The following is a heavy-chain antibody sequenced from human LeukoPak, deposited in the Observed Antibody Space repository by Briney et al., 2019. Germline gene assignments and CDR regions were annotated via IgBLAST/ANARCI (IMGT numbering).Heavy chain of an antibody. J-gene: IGHJ3*02. CDR3: ARDQVDDSSGYDDAFDI. V-gene: IGHV1-69*13. CDR2: IIPIFGTA. D-gene: IGHD3-22*01. CDR1: GGTFSSYA. Sequence: ASVKVSCKASGGTFSSYAISWVRQAPGQGLEWMGGIIPIFGTANYAQKFQGRVTITADESTSTAYMELSSLRSDDTAVYYCARDQVDDSSGYDDAFDIWGQGTMVTVSS.